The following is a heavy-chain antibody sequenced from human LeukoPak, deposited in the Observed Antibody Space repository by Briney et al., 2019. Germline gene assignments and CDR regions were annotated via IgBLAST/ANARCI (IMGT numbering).Heavy chain of an antibody. D-gene: IGHD2-2*01. CDR1: GFTVSSSY. J-gene: IGHJ5*01. CDR3: ASSREATSNWFVY. Sequence: PGGSLRLSCAASGFTVSSSYMTWVRQAPGKGLEWVSIIYSGGNTYYADSVQGRFTISRDNSKNTLYLRMNSLRAEDTAVYHCASSREATSNWFVYWGQGTLVTVSS. CDR2: IYSGGNT. V-gene: IGHV3-66*01.